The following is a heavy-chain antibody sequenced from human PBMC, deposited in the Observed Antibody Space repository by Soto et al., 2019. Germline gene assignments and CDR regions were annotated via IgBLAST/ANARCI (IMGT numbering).Heavy chain of an antibody. J-gene: IGHJ4*02. CDR2: INGYNGNT. D-gene: IGHD2-2*01. V-gene: IGHV1-18*01. CDR3: ARGSSPADLDH. CDR1: GYIFSNYG. Sequence: QVQLVQSGGEVKKPGASVKVSCKASGYIFSNYGVNWVRQAPGQGLEWMGWINGYNGNTNYAQRVQSRVTITTDTSTTTAFRELRSLTSDDTAVYYCARGSSPADLDHWGQGTLVTVPP.